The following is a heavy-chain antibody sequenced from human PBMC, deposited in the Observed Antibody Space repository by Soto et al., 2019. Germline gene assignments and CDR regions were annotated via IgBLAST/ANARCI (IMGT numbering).Heavy chain of an antibody. CDR1: GGTFSSYA. V-gene: IGHV1-69*01. CDR3: ARVFPASGHCSSTSCYVEGWFDP. CDR2: IIPIFGTA. D-gene: IGHD2-2*01. J-gene: IGHJ5*02. Sequence: QVQLVQSGAEVKKPGSSVKVSCKASGGTFSSYAISWVRQAPGQGLEWMGGIIPIFGTANYAQKFQGRVTITADESTSTAYMELSSLRSEDTAVYYCARVFPASGHCSSTSCYVEGWFDPWGQGTLVTVSS.